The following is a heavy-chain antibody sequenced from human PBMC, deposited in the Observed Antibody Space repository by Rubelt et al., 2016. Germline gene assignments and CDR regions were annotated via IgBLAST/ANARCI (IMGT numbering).Heavy chain of an antibody. CDR2: INHSGRT. CDR1: GGSFSGYY. Sequence: QVQLQQWGAGLLKPSETLSLTCAVYGGSFSGYYWSWIRQPPGKGLEWIGEINHSGRTNYNPSLKSRVTISVDTSKNQFSLKLSAVTAADTAVYYCAREGIAAAGYYYYYGMDVWGQGTTVTVSS. CDR3: AREGIAAAGYYYYYGMDV. V-gene: IGHV4-34*01. J-gene: IGHJ6*02. D-gene: IGHD6-13*01.